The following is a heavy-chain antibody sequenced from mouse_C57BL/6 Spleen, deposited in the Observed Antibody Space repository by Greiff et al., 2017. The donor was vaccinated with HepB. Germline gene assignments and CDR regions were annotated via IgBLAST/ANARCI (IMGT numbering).Heavy chain of an antibody. CDR2: INPNNGGT. D-gene: IGHD3-2*02. J-gene: IGHJ2*01. V-gene: IGHV1-26*01. CDR3: ARGSGYGLDY. CDR1: GYTFTDYY. Sequence: EVQLQQSEPELVKPGASVKISCKASGYTFTDYYMNWVKQSHGKSLEWIGDINPNNGGTSYNQKFKGKATLTGDKSSSTAYRELRSLTSEDSAVYYCARGSGYGLDYWGQSTTLTVSS.